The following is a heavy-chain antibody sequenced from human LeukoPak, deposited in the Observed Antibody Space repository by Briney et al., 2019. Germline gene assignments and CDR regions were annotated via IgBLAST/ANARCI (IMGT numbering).Heavy chain of an antibody. Sequence: PSETLSLTCAVYGGSFSGYYWSWIRQPPGKGLEWIGEINHSGSTNYNPSLKSRVTISVDTSKNQFSLKLSSVTAADTAVYYCARGRYSYGRHFDYWGQGTLVTVSS. CDR3: ARGRYSYGRHFDY. CDR1: GGSFSGYY. CDR2: INHSGST. V-gene: IGHV4-34*01. J-gene: IGHJ4*02. D-gene: IGHD5-18*01.